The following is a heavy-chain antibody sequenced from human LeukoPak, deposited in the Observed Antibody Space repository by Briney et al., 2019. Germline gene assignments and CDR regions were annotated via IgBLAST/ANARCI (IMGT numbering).Heavy chain of an antibody. Sequence: ASVKVSCKASGYTFTGYYMHWVRQAPGQGLEWMGWINPNSGGTNYAQKFQGRVTMTRDTSISTAYMELSRLRSDDTAVYYCARVQVSGLLGYCSSTSCASGVAFDIWSQGTMVTVSS. CDR1: GYTFTGYY. V-gene: IGHV1-2*02. CDR3: ARVQVSGLLGYCSSTSCASGVAFDI. J-gene: IGHJ3*02. D-gene: IGHD2-2*01. CDR2: INPNSGGT.